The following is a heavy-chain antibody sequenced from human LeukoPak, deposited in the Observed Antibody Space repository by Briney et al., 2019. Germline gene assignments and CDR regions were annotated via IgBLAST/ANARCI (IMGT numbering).Heavy chain of an antibody. CDR1: GFTFSNYY. D-gene: IGHD1-26*01. Sequence: GGSLRLSCAASGFTFSNYYMNWVRQAPGKGLEWVSHIGSSSGTVYYADSVKGRFTISRDNAKNSLYLQMNSLRAEDTAVCYCAKGIGRAFDIWGQGTMVTVSS. V-gene: IGHV3-48*01. CDR2: IGSSSGTV. J-gene: IGHJ3*02. CDR3: AKGIGRAFDI.